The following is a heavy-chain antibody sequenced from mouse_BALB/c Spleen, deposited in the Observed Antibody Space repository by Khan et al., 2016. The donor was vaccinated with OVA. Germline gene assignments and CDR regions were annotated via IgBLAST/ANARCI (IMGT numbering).Heavy chain of an antibody. CDR3: ARKNYDGYAMDY. V-gene: IGHV3-2*02. D-gene: IGHD2-4*01. CDR2: ISYVAST. J-gene: IGHJ4*01. Sequence: DVQLVESGPGLVKPSQSLSLTCTVTGYSITSDYASDWIRQFPGNKLEWMGYISYVASTSYTQSHRSRISTTRDTSKNQFFLQLNSVTTEDTATYYCARKNYDGYAMDYWGQGTSVTVSS. CDR1: GYSITSDYA.